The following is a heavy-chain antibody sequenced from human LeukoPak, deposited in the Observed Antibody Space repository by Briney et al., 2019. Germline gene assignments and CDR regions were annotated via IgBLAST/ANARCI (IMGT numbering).Heavy chain of an antibody. CDR1: GFTFSSYS. CDR3: ARLRHLDY. J-gene: IGHJ4*01. CDR2: ISTSSSRI. Sequence: GGSLRLSCAASGFTFSSYSMNWVRQAPGKGLEWVSSISTSSSRIYYADSVKGRFTISRDNAKNSLYLQMNSLRAEDTAVYYCARLRHLDYWGQGTLVTVSS. V-gene: IGHV3-21*01.